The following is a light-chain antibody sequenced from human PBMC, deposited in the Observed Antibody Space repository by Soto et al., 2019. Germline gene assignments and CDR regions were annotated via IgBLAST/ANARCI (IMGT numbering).Light chain of an antibody. CDR2: GVS. V-gene: IGKV3-20*01. CDR1: QSVRSDY. Sequence: EIVLTQSPDTLSLSPGQRATLSCRASQSVRSDYFAWYQQKPGQAPRVIIFGVSTRATGVPDRFSGSGSGTDFTLTISRLEPEDFALYYCQQSYRTAYTFGQGTRL. CDR3: QQSYRTAYT. J-gene: IGKJ2*01.